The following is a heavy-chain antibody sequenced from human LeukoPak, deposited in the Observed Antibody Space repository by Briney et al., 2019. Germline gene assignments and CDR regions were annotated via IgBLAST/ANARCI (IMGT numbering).Heavy chain of an antibody. CDR3: ARVSGIAAA. D-gene: IGHD6-13*01. Sequence: SETLSLTCTVSGGSISSNSYYWDWIRQPPGKGLEWIGTIYYSGSTNYNPSLKSRVTISVDKSKNQFSLKLSSVTAADTAVYYCARVSGIAAAWGQGTLVTVSS. V-gene: IGHV4-39*07. CDR1: GGSISSNSYY. J-gene: IGHJ5*02. CDR2: IYYSGST.